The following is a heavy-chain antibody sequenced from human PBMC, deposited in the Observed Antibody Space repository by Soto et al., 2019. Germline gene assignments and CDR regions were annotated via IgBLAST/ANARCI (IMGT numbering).Heavy chain of an antibody. V-gene: IGHV3-33*01. J-gene: IGHJ6*02. CDR3: ARDHSGIVATPNRRWYYYYGMDV. Sequence: QVQLVESGGGVVQPGRSLRLSCAASGFTFSSYGMHWVRQAPGKGLEWVAVRWYDGSNKYYADSVKGRFTISRDNSKNTLYLQMNSLRAEDTAVYYCARDHSGIVATPNRRWYYYYGMDVWGQGTTVTVSS. CDR1: GFTFSSYG. D-gene: IGHD5-12*01. CDR2: RWYDGSNK.